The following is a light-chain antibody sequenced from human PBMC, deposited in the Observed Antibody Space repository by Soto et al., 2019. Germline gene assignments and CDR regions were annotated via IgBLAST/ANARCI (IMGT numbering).Light chain of an antibody. CDR3: QQYGSAPWT. J-gene: IGKJ1*01. CDR2: DAS. Sequence: EIVLTQSAGTLSLSPGERATLSCRASQSVGSRYLAWYQQKPGQAPRLLIYDASNRATGIPDRFSDSGSGTDFTLTISRLEPEDFAVDYGQQYGSAPWTVGRGTKVEIK. V-gene: IGKV3-20*01. CDR1: QSVGSRY.